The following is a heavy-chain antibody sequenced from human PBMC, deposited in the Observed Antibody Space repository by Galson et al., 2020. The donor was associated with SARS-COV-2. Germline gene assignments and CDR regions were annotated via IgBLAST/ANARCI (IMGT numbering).Heavy chain of an antibody. D-gene: IGHD4-17*01. CDR2: ITPNTDDT. Sequence: ASVKVSCKASGYNFIDYSLHWVRQTPGQGLEWMGWITPNTDDTNYAQKFQDRVTMTKDTSLSTVYMELTRLTSDDTAMYFCTRVTAPGDYNEVDAFDVWGQGTMVTVSS. CDR1: GYNFIDYS. CDR3: TRVTAPGDYNEVDAFDV. V-gene: IGHV1-2*02. J-gene: IGHJ3*01.